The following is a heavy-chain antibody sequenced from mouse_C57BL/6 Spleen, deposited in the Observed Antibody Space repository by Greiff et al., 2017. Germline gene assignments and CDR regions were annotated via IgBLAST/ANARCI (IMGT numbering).Heavy chain of an antibody. CDR1: GFTFSSYA. V-gene: IGHV5-9-1*02. D-gene: IGHD1-1*01. CDR2: ISSGGDYI. Sequence: EVQGVESGEGLVKPGGSLKLSCAASGFTFSSYAMSWVRQTPEKRLEWVAYISSGGDYIYYADTVKGRFTISRDNARNTLYLQMSSLKSEDTAMYYCTRAGITTVVARYYFDYWGQGTTLTVSS. CDR3: TRAGITTVVARYYFDY. J-gene: IGHJ2*01.